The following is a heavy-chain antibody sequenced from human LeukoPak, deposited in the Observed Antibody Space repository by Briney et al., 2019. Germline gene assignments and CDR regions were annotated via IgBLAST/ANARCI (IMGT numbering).Heavy chain of an antibody. CDR2: INPDGSAT. Sequence: PGGSLRLSCAASGFTFSSYGMHWVRQAPGRGLVWVSHINPDGSATRYADSVKGRFTISRDNAKNTLYLQMNSLRAEDTAVYYCARDQVGATPIDSWGQGTLVTVSS. CDR1: GFTFSSYG. V-gene: IGHV3-74*01. D-gene: IGHD1-26*01. CDR3: ARDQVGATPIDS. J-gene: IGHJ4*02.